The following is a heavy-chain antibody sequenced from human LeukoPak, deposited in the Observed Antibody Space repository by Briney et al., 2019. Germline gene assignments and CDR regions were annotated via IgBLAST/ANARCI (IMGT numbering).Heavy chain of an antibody. CDR3: ARDYCGGDCYLGGDGMDV. CDR2: MSPNSGNT. V-gene: IGHV1-8*01. CDR1: GYTFTSYD. Sequence: ASVKVSCKASGYTFTSYDINWVRQATGQGLEWMGWMSPNSGNTGYAQKFQGRVTMTRNTSISTAYMELSSLRSEDTAVYYCARDYCGGDCYLGGDGMDVWGQGTTVTVSS. D-gene: IGHD2-21*02. J-gene: IGHJ6*02.